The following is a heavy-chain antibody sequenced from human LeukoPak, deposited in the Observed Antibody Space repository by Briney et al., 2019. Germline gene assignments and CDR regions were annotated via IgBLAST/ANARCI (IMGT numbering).Heavy chain of an antibody. J-gene: IGHJ4*02. CDR3: ARDLYALGVVPAAPTDY. D-gene: IGHD2-2*01. Sequence: PGGSLRLSCAASGFTFSSYAMSWVRQAPGKGLEWVSAISGSGGSTHYADSVKGRFTISGDNSKNTLYLQMNSLRAEDTAVYYCARDLYALGVVPAAPTDYWGQGTLVTVSS. V-gene: IGHV3-23*01. CDR2: ISGSGGST. CDR1: GFTFSSYA.